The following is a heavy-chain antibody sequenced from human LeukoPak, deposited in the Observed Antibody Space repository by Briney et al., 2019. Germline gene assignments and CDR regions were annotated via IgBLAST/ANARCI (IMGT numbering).Heavy chain of an antibody. D-gene: IGHD2-2*01. CDR2: IYTSGST. CDR3: ARGKGYCTSTSCGYCSGGRCYAIYYYYYMDV. CDR1: GGSISSYY. J-gene: IGHJ6*03. Sequence: SETLSLTCTVSGGSISSYYWSWIRQPAGKGLEWIGRIYTSGSTNYNPSLKSRVTMSVDTSKNQFSLKLNSVTAADTAVYYCARGKGYCTSTSCGYCSGGRCYAIYYYYYMDVWGKGTTVTVSS. V-gene: IGHV4-4*07.